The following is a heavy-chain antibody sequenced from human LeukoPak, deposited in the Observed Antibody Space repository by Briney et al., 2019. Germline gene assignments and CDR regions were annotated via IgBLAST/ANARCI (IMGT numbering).Heavy chain of an antibody. CDR1: GFTFRNYG. Sequence: GRSLRLSCVASGFTFRNYGFHWVRQAPGKGLEWVAVIWYDGSRKDYADSVQGRFTISRDNSKNSLSLQMNSLTAEDTAIYYCAIATTGRGAFGSWGQGTLVSVSS. CDR2: IWYDGSRK. CDR3: AIATTGRGAFGS. J-gene: IGHJ4*02. D-gene: IGHD1-1*01. V-gene: IGHV3-33*03.